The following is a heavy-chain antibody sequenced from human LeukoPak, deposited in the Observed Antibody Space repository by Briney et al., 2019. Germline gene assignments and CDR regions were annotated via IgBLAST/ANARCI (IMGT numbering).Heavy chain of an antibody. V-gene: IGHV4-30-2*01. Sequence: PSETLSLTCTVSGYAIISGGFSWNWIRQPPGKGLEWIGCIYDRGPAHYNPSLKSRFAISVDRPKNQFFLNVTSLTAADTAVYYCARSRQASGLFSSWGQGTLVVVSS. CDR1: GYAIISGGFS. J-gene: IGHJ5*02. D-gene: IGHD3-10*01. CDR2: IYDRGPA. CDR3: ARSRQASGLFSS.